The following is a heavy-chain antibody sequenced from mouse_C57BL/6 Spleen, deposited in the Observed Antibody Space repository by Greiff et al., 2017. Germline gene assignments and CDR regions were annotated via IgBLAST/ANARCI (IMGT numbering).Heavy chain of an antibody. J-gene: IGHJ2*01. D-gene: IGHD2-1*01. V-gene: IGHV1-82*01. Sequence: QVQLKESGPELVKPGASVKISCKASGYAFSSSWMNWVKQRPGKGLEWIGRIYPGDGDTNYNGKFKGKATLTADKSSSTAYMQLSSLTSEDSAVYFCARGGVYGNPDYWGQGTTLTVSS. CDR1: GYAFSSSW. CDR3: ARGGVYGNPDY. CDR2: IYPGDGDT.